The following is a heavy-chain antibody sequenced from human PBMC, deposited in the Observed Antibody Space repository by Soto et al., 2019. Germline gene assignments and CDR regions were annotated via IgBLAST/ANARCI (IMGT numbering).Heavy chain of an antibody. Sequence: QVQLVQSGAEVKKPGASVKVSCKASGYTFTSYAMHWVRQAPGQRLEWMGWINAGNGNTKYSQKFQGRVTITRDTCASTAYMELSSLRSEDTAVYYCARERSYYDSSGYWFDPWGQGTLVTVSS. D-gene: IGHD3-22*01. CDR3: ARERSYYDSSGYWFDP. CDR2: INAGNGNT. J-gene: IGHJ5*02. V-gene: IGHV1-3*01. CDR1: GYTFTSYA.